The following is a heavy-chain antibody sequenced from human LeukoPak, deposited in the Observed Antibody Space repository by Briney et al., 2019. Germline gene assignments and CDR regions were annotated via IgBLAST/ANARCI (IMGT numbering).Heavy chain of an antibody. CDR2: IYTSGST. CDR3: ARRGYRLYSSSPEERGFDY. V-gene: IGHV4-4*07. J-gene: IGHJ4*02. Sequence: SETLSLTCTVSGGSISSYYWSWIRQPAGKGLEWIGRIYTSGSTNYNPSLKSRVTMSVDTSKNQFSLKLSSVTAADTAVYYCARRGYRLYSSSPEERGFDYWGQGTLVTVSS. CDR1: GGSISSYY. D-gene: IGHD6-6*01.